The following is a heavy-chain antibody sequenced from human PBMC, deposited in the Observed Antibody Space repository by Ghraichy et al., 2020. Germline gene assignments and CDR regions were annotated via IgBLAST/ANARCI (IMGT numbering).Heavy chain of an antibody. D-gene: IGHD6-19*01. Sequence: ASVKVSCKASGYTFTSYGISWVRQAPGQGLEWMGWISAYNGNTNYAQKLQGRVTMTTDTSTSTAYMELRSLRSDDSAVYYCARDGPYSSGWYGIDYWGQGTLVTVSS. CDR3: ARDGPYSSGWYGIDY. CDR1: GYTFTSYG. V-gene: IGHV1-18*01. J-gene: IGHJ4*02. CDR2: ISAYNGNT.